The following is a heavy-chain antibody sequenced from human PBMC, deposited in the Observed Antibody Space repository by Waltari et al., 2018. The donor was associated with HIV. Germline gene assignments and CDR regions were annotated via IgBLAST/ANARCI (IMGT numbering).Heavy chain of an antibody. CDR1: GSTFTRSF. V-gene: IGHV1-2*02. D-gene: IGHD3-3*01. CDR2: INPNSGGT. CDR3: ARDFKGAVTIFGVVHNWFDP. J-gene: IGHJ5*02. Sequence: QVQLVQSGAEVRKTGASVKVSCKASGSTFTRSFLHWVRPAPGQGLEWMGWINPNSGGTNYAQKFQDRVTMTRDTSISTAYMELSRLRSDDTAVYYCARDFKGAVTIFGVVHNWFDPWGQGTLVTVSS.